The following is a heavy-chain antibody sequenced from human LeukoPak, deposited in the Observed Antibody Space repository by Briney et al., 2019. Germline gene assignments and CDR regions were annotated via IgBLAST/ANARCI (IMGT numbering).Heavy chain of an antibody. CDR3: AIPGGSGFTYYYYGMDV. CDR2: TYYRSKWYN. Sequence: SQTLSLTCAISGDSVSSNSAAWNWIRQSPSRGLEWLGRTYYRSKWYNDYAVSVKSRITINPDTSKNQFSLQLNSVTPEDTAVYYCAIPGGSGFTYYYYGMDVWGQGTTVTVSS. D-gene: IGHD3-10*01. CDR1: GDSVSSNSAA. V-gene: IGHV6-1*01. J-gene: IGHJ6*02.